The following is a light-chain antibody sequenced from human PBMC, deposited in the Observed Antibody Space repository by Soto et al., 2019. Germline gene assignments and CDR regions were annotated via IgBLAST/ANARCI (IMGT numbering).Light chain of an antibody. CDR1: QTVRNN. CDR3: QQYDIWPPT. V-gene: IGKV3-15*01. CDR2: GAS. Sequence: IVLTQSPATLSVSPGERATLSCRASQTVRNNYLAWFQQKPGQTPRLLFNGASTRATGIPARFTGSGSGTEFILTISSLQSEDFAVYYCQQYDIWPPTFGQGTKVDIK. J-gene: IGKJ1*01.